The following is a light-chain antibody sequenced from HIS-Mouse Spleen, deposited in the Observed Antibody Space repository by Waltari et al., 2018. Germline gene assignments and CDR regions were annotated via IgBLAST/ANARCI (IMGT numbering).Light chain of an antibody. Sequence: SYVLTQSPSVSVAPGKTARITCGGNNIGSKSVHWYQQKPGQAPVLVVYDDSDRPSGIPETFSGSNSGNTATLTISRVEAGDEADYYCQVWDSSSDHYVFGTGTKVTVL. CDR3: QVWDSSSDHYV. CDR2: DDS. V-gene: IGLV3-21*03. CDR1: NIGSKS. J-gene: IGLJ1*01.